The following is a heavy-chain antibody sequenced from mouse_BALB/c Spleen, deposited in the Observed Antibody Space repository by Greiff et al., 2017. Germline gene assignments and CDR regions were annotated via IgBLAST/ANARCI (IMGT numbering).Heavy chain of an antibody. D-gene: IGHD2-3*01. CDR1: GYSITSDYA. J-gene: IGHJ3*01. CDR2: ISYSGST. CDR3: ARGDGYYVAY. Sequence: VQLQQSGPGLVKPSQSLSLTCTVTGYSITSDYAWNWIRQFPGNKLEWMGYISYSGSTSYNPSLKSRISITRDTSKNQFFLQLNSVTTEDTATYYCARGDGYYVAYWGQGTLVTVSA. V-gene: IGHV3-2*02.